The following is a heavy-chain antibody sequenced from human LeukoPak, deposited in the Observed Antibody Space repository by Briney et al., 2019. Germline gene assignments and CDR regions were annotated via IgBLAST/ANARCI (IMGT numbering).Heavy chain of an antibody. Sequence: ASVKVSCKASGYTFTGSYMHWVRQAPGQGLEWMGWINPKSGGTTSAQKSQVRVTMTRATAISTAYMELSKLRSDDTAEYYCAREIKREHSSGNQRFPTIDYWGRGTLVTVSS. CDR1: GYTFTGSY. V-gene: IGHV1-2*02. J-gene: IGHJ4*02. D-gene: IGHD6-19*01. CDR3: AREIKREHSSGNQRFPTIDY. CDR2: INPKSGGT.